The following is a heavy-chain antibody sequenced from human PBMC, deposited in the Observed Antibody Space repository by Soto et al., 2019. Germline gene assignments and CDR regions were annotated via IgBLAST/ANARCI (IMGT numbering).Heavy chain of an antibody. CDR3: ATGTSGYYYGEFDH. D-gene: IGHD3-22*01. Sequence: GGSLRLSCAASGFTFSDYYMSWIRQARGKGLEWVSYISSSGSTIYYADSVKGRFTISRDNAKNSLYLQMNSLRAEDTAVYYCATGTSGYYYGEFDHWGQGTLVTVSS. J-gene: IGHJ4*02. V-gene: IGHV3-11*01. CDR2: ISSSGSTI. CDR1: GFTFSDYY.